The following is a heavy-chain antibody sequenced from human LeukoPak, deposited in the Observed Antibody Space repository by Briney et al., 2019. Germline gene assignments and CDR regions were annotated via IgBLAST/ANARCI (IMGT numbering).Heavy chain of an antibody. CDR1: GGPISSGDYY. CDR3: AALPPRFSDLEGAFDI. CDR2: IYYSGST. J-gene: IGHJ3*02. Sequence: SETLSLTCTVSGGPISSGDYYWSWIRQPPGKGLEWIGYIYYSGSTYYNPSLKSRVTISVDTSKNQFSLKLSSVTAADTAVYYCAALPPRFSDLEGAFDIWGQGTMVTVSS. D-gene: IGHD1-1*01. V-gene: IGHV4-30-4*08.